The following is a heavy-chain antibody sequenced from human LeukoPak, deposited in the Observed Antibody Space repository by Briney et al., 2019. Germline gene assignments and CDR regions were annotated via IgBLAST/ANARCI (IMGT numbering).Heavy chain of an antibody. V-gene: IGHV4-59*01. CDR1: GGSISSYY. Sequence: SETLSLTCTVSGGSISSYYWSWIRQPPGKGLEWIGYISYSGSTNFNPSLKSRVTISVDTSKNQFSLKLRSVTAADTAVYCCARGFDSKSSYFDYWGQGTLVTVSS. D-gene: IGHD5-12*01. J-gene: IGHJ4*02. CDR2: ISYSGST. CDR3: ARGFDSKSSYFDY.